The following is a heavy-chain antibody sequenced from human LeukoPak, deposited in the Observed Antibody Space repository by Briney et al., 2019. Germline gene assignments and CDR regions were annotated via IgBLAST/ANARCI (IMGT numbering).Heavy chain of an antibody. CDR2: IYSGGTT. CDR3: ATGGSQFDY. D-gene: IGHD3-16*01. J-gene: IGHJ4*02. V-gene: IGHV3-53*01. CDR1: GFTFSNAW. Sequence: GGSLRLSCAASGFTFSNAWMNWVRQAPGKGLEWVSIIYSGGTTYYADSVKGRFTISRDNSKNTLYLQMNSLRAEDTAVYYCATGGSQFDYWGQGTLVTVSS.